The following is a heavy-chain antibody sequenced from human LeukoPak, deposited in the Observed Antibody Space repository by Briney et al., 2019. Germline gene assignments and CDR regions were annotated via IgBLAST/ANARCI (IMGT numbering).Heavy chain of an antibody. CDR3: AAEAAYYYDSRDAFDV. Sequence: LVKVSCKASGFTFTSSAVQWVRQARGQRLEWIGRIVVGSGNTNYAQKFQERVTITRDMSTSLVYMELSSLRSEDTAVYYCAAEAAYYYDSRDAFDVWGQGTMVTVSS. CDR1: GFTFTSSA. J-gene: IGHJ3*01. V-gene: IGHV1-58*01. D-gene: IGHD3-22*01. CDR2: IVVGSGNT.